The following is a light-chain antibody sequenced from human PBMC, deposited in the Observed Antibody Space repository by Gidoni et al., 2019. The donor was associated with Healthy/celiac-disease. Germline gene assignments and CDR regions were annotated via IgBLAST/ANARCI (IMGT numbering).Light chain of an antibody. CDR3: QQYNSYSYT. Sequence: GDRVTITCRASQSISSWLAWYQQKPGKAPKLLIYKASSLESGVPSRFSGSGSGTEFTLTISSLQPDDFATYYCQQYNSYSYTFGQGTKLEIK. J-gene: IGKJ2*01. CDR1: QSISSW. V-gene: IGKV1-5*03. CDR2: KAS.